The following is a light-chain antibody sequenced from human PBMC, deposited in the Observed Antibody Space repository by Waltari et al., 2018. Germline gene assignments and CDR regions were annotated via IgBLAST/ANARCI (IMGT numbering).Light chain of an antibody. CDR3: QQSYSTPPWT. J-gene: IGKJ1*01. CDR1: QSISNY. CDR2: AAS. V-gene: IGKV1-39*01. Sequence: DIQITQSPSSLSASVGDRVTITCRASQSISNYLNWYQQKPGKVPNLLISAASSLQSGVPSRFSGSGSWTDFTLTISSLQPEDFATYYCQQSYSTPPWTFGQGTKVEIK.